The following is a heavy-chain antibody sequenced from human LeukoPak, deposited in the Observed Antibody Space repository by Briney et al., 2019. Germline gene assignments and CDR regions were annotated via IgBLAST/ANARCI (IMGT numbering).Heavy chain of an antibody. J-gene: IGHJ6*03. V-gene: IGHV3-30-3*01. CDR3: ARDGGQDYEWYYYYYMDV. CDR1: GFTFSSYA. D-gene: IGHD3-22*01. CDR2: ISYDGSNK. Sequence: PPGRSLRLSCAASGFTFSSYAMHWVRQAPGKGLEWVAVISYDGSNKYYADSVKGRFTISRDNSKNTLYLQMNSLRAEDTAVYYCARDGGQDYEWYYYYYMDVWGKGTTVTVSS.